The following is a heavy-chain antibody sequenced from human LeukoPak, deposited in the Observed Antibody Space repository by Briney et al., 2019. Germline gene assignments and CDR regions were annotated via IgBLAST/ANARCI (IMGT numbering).Heavy chain of an antibody. CDR1: GFTFSSYA. V-gene: IGHV3-23*01. J-gene: IGHJ4*02. D-gene: IGHD2-15*01. CDR2: ISDRDGST. CDR3: AKDWDMAPGY. Sequence: TGGSLRLSCAASGFTFSSYAMSWVRQAPGKGLQWVSSISDRDGSTYYADSVKGRFTISRDNSKNTLYLQMNSLRAEDTAVYYCAKDWDMAPGYGGQGTLVTVSS.